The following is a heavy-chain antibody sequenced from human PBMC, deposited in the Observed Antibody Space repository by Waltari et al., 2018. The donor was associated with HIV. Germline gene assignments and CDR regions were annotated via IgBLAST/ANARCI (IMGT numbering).Heavy chain of an antibody. CDR1: GFTFKNYA. D-gene: IGHD6-19*01. Sequence: QVQLVEYGGGLVQTGGSWLLVCSASGFTFKNYAFHSVRQAPGQGQFDKESVQGCFFVSRDNFGNTIYLQMNGVDPEDAAVYFCARAARQWLIQYWGQGTLVTGSS. V-gene: IGHV3-64*04. CDR3: ARAARQWLIQY. J-gene: IGHJ4*02.